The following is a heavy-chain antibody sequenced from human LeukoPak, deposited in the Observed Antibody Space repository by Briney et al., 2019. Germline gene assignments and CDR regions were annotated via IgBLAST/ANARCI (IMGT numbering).Heavy chain of an antibody. CDR3: AGERKDYSKDY. CDR1: GGSISSGGYY. V-gene: IGHV4-31*03. D-gene: IGHD4-11*01. J-gene: IGHJ4*02. Sequence: SETLSLTCTVSGGSISSGGYYWSWIRQHPGKGLEWIGYIYYSGSTYYNPSLKGRVTISVDTSKNQFSLKLSSVTAADTAVYYCAGERKDYSKDYWGQGTLVTVSS. CDR2: IYYSGST.